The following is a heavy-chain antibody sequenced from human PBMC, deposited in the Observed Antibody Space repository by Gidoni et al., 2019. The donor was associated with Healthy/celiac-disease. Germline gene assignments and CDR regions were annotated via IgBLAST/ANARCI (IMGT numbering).Heavy chain of an antibody. J-gene: IGHJ4*02. Sequence: EVQLVESGGGLVKPGGSLRLSCAAPGFTFSNAWMSWVRQAPGKGLEWVGRIKSKTDGGTTDYAAPVKGRFTISRDDSKNTLYLQMNSLKTEDTAVYYCTTDPTELGSRDYWGQGTLVTVSS. V-gene: IGHV3-15*01. CDR1: GFTFSNAW. CDR3: TTDPTELGSRDY. CDR2: IKSKTDGGTT. D-gene: IGHD7-27*01.